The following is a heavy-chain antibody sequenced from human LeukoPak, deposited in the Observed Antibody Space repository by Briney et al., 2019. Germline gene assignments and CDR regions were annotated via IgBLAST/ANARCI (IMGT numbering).Heavy chain of an antibody. CDR1: GYTFTSYG. J-gene: IGHJ5*02. CDR2: ISAYNGNT. V-gene: IGHV1-18*01. D-gene: IGHD2-21*01. Sequence: ASVEVSCKASGYTFTSYGISWVRQAPGQGLEWMGWISAYNGNTNYAQKLQGRVTMTTDTSTSTAYMELRSLRSDDTAVYYCALVKDALTFNWFDPWGQGTLVTVSS. CDR3: ALVKDALTFNWFDP.